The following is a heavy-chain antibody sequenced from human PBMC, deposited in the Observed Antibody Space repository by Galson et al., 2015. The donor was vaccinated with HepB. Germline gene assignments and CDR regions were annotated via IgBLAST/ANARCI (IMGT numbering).Heavy chain of an antibody. V-gene: IGHV3-64D*06. J-gene: IGHJ2*01. CDR2: ISSDGGST. Sequence: SLRLSCAASGFTFSTYAMHWVRQAPGKGLEYVSAISSDGGSTYYADSVKGRFTISRDNSKNTLYLQMSSLRAEDTAVYCCMKEYSSSVWYFGLWGRGTLVTVSS. CDR1: GFTFSTYA. CDR3: MKEYSSSVWYFGL. D-gene: IGHD6-6*01.